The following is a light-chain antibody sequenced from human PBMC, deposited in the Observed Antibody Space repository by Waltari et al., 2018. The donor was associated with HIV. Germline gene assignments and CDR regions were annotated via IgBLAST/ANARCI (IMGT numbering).Light chain of an antibody. J-gene: IGLJ3*02. Sequence: QSALTQPPSASGSPGQSVTISCTGTSSDVGGYNYVSWYQQHPGKAPKLMIYEVSKRPSGVPKRCSGSKAGNTAPLTVSGLQAEDEADYYCSSYAGSNNKVFGGGTKLTVL. CDR2: EVS. V-gene: IGLV2-8*01. CDR3: SSYAGSNNKV. CDR1: SSDVGGYNY.